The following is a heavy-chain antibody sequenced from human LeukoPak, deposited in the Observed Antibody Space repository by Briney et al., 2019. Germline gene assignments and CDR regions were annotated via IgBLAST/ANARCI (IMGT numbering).Heavy chain of an antibody. CDR3: ATFTIFGVDGRTWFDY. D-gene: IGHD3-3*01. J-gene: IGHJ4*02. Sequence: SETLSVTCTVSGGSISSGGYYWSWIRQHPGKGLEWIGYIYYSGSTYYNPSLKSRVTISVDASKTQFSLKLRSVTAADTAGYYCATFTIFGVDGRTWFDYWGQGTLVTVSS. V-gene: IGHV4-31*03. CDR2: IYYSGST. CDR1: GGSISSGGYY.